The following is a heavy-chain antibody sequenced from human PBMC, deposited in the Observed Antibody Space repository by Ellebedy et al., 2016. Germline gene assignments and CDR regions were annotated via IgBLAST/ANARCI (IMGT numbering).Heavy chain of an antibody. D-gene: IGHD1-1*01. Sequence: GESLKISXAASGITFSDHYMDWVRQAPGKGLEWVGRSRNKRNRYTTEYAASVKGRFTISRDDSRNLLFLQMNSLNTEDTAVYYCVRGYNSFDSWGQGTLVTVSS. CDR1: GITFSDHY. CDR3: VRGYNSFDS. CDR2: SRNKRNRYTT. J-gene: IGHJ4*02. V-gene: IGHV3-72*01.